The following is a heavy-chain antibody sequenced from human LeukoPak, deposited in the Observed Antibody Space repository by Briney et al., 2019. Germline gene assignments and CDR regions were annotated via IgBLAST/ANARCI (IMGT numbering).Heavy chain of an antibody. Sequence: GGSLRLSCAVSGSTLRNYGMSWVRLAPRKGLEWVAGISYSGGRTNYADSVKGRSTISTEKPKNTLYLQMNSLRAEDTGVYFCAKRGVVIRVILVGFHKEAYYFDSWGQGALVTVSS. CDR3: AKRGVVIRVILVGFHKEAYYFDS. V-gene: IGHV3-23*01. CDR2: ISYSGGRT. D-gene: IGHD3-22*01. J-gene: IGHJ4*02. CDR1: GSTLRNYG.